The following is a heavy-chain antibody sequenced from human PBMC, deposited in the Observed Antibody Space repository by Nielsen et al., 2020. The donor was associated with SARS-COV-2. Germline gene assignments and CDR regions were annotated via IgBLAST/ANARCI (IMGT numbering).Heavy chain of an antibody. CDR2: ISYSGNT. CDR1: GGPISSYY. D-gene: IGHD1-7*01. V-gene: IGHV4-59*06. Sequence: SETLSLTCTVYGGPISSYYWSWIRQTPGKGLEWIGYISYSGNTYYNPSLKCRVTIAVDTSKNQFSLNLISLTAADTAVYYCALLSRTTYYFDYWGQGTLVSVSS. J-gene: IGHJ4*02. CDR3: ALLSRTTYYFDY.